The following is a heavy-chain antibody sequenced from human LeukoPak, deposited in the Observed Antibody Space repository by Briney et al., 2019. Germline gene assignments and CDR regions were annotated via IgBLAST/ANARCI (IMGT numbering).Heavy chain of an antibody. V-gene: IGHV3-23*01. Sequence: PGGSLRLSCAASGFTFSSYAMSWVRQAPGKGLERVSPISGSGCSTYYADYVKGRFTISRHNSKNTLYLQMNSLRAEDTAVYYCAKGVLLRSSPGTSWFEPWGQGTLVTVSS. CDR1: GFTFSSYA. CDR3: AKGVLLRSSPGTSWFEP. CDR2: ISGSGCST. D-gene: IGHD6-6*01. J-gene: IGHJ5*02.